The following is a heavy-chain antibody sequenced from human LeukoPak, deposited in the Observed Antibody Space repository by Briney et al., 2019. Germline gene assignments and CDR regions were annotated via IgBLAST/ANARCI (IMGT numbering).Heavy chain of an antibody. V-gene: IGHV3-30-3*01. J-gene: IGHJ4*02. CDR3: ARVREEAVDY. Sequence: GRSLRLSCAASGFTFSSYAMHWVRQAPGKGLEWVAVISYDGSNKYYADSVKGRFTISRDNSKNTLYLQMSSLRAEDTAVYYCARVREEAVDYWGQGTLVTVSS. CDR1: GFTFSSYA. CDR2: ISYDGSNK. D-gene: IGHD2-21*01.